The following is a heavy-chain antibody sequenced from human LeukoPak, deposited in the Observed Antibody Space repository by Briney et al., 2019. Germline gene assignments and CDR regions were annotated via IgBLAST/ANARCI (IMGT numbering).Heavy chain of an antibody. V-gene: IGHV4-59*01. J-gene: IGHJ4*02. CDR3: ARAPRYSGSYYAPKFYFDY. CDR1: GGSISSYY. Sequence: SETLSLTCIVSGGSISSYYWSWIRQPPGKGLEWIGYIYYSGITNHNPSLKSRVTISVDTSKNQFSLKLSSVTAADTAVYYCARAPRYSGSYYAPKFYFDYWGQGTLVTVSS. CDR2: IYYSGIT. D-gene: IGHD1-26*01.